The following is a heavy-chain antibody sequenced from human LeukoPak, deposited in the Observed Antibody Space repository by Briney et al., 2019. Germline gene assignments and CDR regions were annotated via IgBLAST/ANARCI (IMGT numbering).Heavy chain of an antibody. CDR3: ARGRSYGGGD. D-gene: IGHD4-17*01. CDR1: GDSISSGVYY. Sequence: SETLSLTCTVSGDSISSGVYYWSWISQHPGKGLEWIGNIYSSGSTYYNPSLKSRVTISVDSSKNQFSLKLSSVTVADTAVYYCARGRSYGGGDWGQGTLVTVSS. J-gene: IGHJ4*02. V-gene: IGHV4-31*03. CDR2: IYSSGST.